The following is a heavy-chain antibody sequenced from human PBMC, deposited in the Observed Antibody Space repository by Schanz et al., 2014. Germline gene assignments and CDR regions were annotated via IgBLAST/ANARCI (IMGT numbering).Heavy chain of an antibody. D-gene: IGHD3-10*01. CDR3: AKERYGSGTTHFDY. V-gene: IGHV3-30*09. Sequence: QVQLVESGGGVVQPGRSLRLSCAASRFTFSSYTMHWVRQAPGKGLEWVALISYDGSNKYYADSVKGRFAISRENSKNTMFLQMSSLRPEDTAVYYCAKERYGSGTTHFDYWGQGTLVTVSS. CDR1: RFTFSSYT. CDR2: ISYDGSNK. J-gene: IGHJ4*02.